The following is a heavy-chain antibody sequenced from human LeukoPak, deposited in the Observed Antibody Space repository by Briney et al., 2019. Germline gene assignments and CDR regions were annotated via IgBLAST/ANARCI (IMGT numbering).Heavy chain of an antibody. CDR3: VRESRGWGRSGSYYYFDY. CDR1: GFTFSSYG. V-gene: IGHV3-30*03. Sequence: GGSLRLSCAASGFTFSSYGMHWVRQAPGKGLEWVAVISYDGSNKYYADSVKGRFTISRDNSKNTLYLQMNSLRAEDTAVYYCVRESRGWGRSGSYYYFDYWGQGTLVTVSS. D-gene: IGHD1-26*01. CDR2: ISYDGSNK. J-gene: IGHJ4*02.